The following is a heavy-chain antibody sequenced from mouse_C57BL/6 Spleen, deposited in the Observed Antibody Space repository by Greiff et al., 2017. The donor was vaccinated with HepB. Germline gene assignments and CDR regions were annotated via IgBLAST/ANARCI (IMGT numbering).Heavy chain of an antibody. CDR3: ARSGYYLFAY. D-gene: IGHD3-2*02. CDR2: IYPGDGDT. V-gene: IGHV1-82*01. Sequence: VQLVESGPELVKPGASVKISCKASGYAFSSSWMNWVKQRPGKGLEWIGRIYPGDGDTNYNGKFKGKATLTADKSSSTAYMQLSSLTSEDSAVYFCARSGYYLFAYWGQGTLVTVSA. CDR1: GYAFSSSW. J-gene: IGHJ3*01.